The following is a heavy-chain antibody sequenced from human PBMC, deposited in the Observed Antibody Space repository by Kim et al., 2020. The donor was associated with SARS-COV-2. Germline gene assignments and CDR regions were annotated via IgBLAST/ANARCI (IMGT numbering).Heavy chain of an antibody. D-gene: IGHD6-13*01. CDR3: VKDRSIAAAGRSGDY. J-gene: IGHJ4*02. V-gene: IGHV3-64D*06. CDR2: ISSNGGST. Sequence: GGSLRLSCSASGFTFSSYAMHWVRQAPGKGLEYVSAISSNGGSTYYADSVKGRFTISRDNSKNTLCLQMSSLRAEDTAVYYCVKDRSIAAAGRSGDYWGQGTLVTVSS. CDR1: GFTFSSYA.